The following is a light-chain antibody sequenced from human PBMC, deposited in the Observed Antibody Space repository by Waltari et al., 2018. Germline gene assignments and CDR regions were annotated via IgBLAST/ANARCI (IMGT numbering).Light chain of an antibody. Sequence: DIVMTQSPDSLAVSLVERATINCKSSQSVLFSSNNQNYLAWYQQKPRQPPKLLIYWASTRESGVPDRFSGSGSGTDFTLTISSLQAEDVAVYYCQQFYSTPRTFGQGTKVEIK. V-gene: IGKV4-1*01. CDR1: QSVLFSSNNQNY. CDR2: WAS. CDR3: QQFYSTPRT. J-gene: IGKJ1*01.